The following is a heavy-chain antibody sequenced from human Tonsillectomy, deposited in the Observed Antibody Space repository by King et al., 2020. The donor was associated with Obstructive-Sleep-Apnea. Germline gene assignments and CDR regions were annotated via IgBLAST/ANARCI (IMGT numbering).Heavy chain of an antibody. CDR2: MYYSGST. Sequence: QLQESGPGLVKPSETLSLTCSVSGGSISTYYWTWIRQPPGKGLEWIGYMYYSGSTNCNPSLKSRVTVSVDTSNNQVSLNLTSVTAADTAVYYCARGVPRSKIGSGWAPFDIWGQGTMVTVSS. V-gene: IGHV4-59*01. J-gene: IGHJ3*02. CDR3: ARGVPRSKIGSGWAPFDI. D-gene: IGHD6-19*01. CDR1: GGSISTYY.